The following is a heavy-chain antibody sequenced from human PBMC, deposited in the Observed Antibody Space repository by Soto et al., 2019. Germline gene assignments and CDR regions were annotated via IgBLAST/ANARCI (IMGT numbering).Heavy chain of an antibody. CDR3: ARDNVVVVVAATSAFDI. Sequence: ASVKVSCKASGYTFTSYGISWVRQAPGQGLEWMGWISAYNGNTNYAQKLQGRVTMTTDTSTSTAYMELRSLRSDDTAVYYCARDNVVVVVAATSAFDIWGQGTMVTVSS. V-gene: IGHV1-18*01. J-gene: IGHJ3*02. CDR1: GYTFTSYG. D-gene: IGHD2-15*01. CDR2: ISAYNGNT.